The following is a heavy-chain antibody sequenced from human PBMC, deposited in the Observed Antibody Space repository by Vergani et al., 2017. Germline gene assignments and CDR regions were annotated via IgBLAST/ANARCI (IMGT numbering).Heavy chain of an antibody. CDR1: GFTFSSYS. J-gene: IGHJ3*02. CDR2: ISSSSSYI. D-gene: IGHD3-22*01. Sequence: EVQLVESGGGLVKPGGSLRLSCAASGFTFSSYSMNWVRQAPGKGLEWVSSISSSSSYIYYADSVKGRFSSSRDNAKNSLYLQMNSLRAEDTAVYYCARDRNHYDIIVAAFNIWGRGTMVTVFS. V-gene: IGHV3-21*01. CDR3: ARDRNHYDIIVAAFNI.